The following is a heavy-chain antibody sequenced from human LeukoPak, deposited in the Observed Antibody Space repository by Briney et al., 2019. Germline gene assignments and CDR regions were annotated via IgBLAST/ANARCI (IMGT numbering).Heavy chain of an antibody. D-gene: IGHD2-15*01. J-gene: IGHJ4*02. V-gene: IGHV4-61*01. CDR1: GGSVSSGSYY. CDR3: ASEGYCSDGSCYSGFDY. Sequence: SETLSLTCTVSGGSVSSGSYYWSWIRQPPGKGLEWIGYIYYSGSTNYNPSLKSRVTISVDTSKNQFSLKLSSVTAADTAVYYCASEGYCSDGSCYSGFDYWGQGTLVTVSS. CDR2: IYYSGST.